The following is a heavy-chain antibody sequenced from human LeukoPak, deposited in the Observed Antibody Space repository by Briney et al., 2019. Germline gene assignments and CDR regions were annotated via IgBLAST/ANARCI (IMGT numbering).Heavy chain of an antibody. D-gene: IGHD4-11*01. CDR2: MNPNSGNT. CDR3: ARVIMTTVTRWAFDI. J-gene: IGHJ3*02. CDR1: GYTFTSYD. Sequence: ASVTVSFKASGYTFTSYDINWVRQATGQGLEWMGWMNPNSGNTGYAQKFQGRVTITRNTSISTAYMELSSLRSEDTAVCYCARVIMTTVTRWAFDIWGQGTMVTVSS. V-gene: IGHV1-8*01.